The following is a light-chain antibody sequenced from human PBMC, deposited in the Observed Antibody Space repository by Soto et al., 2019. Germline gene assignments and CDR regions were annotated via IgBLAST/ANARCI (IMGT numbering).Light chain of an antibody. J-gene: IGKJ1*01. CDR2: DAS. CDR1: QTISSW. CDR3: QQYTSYSVT. Sequence: DIQMTQSPSTLSGSVGDRVTITCRASQTISSWLAWYQQKPGKAPKLLIYDASSLESGVPSRFSGSGSGTEFTLTISSLQPDDFATYYCQQYTSYSVTFGQGTKVDIK. V-gene: IGKV1-5*01.